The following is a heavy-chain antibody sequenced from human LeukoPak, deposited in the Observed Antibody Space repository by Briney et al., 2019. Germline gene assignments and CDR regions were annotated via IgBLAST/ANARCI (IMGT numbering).Heavy chain of an antibody. Sequence: ASVKVSCKASGGTFSSYAISWVRQAPGQGLEWMGWINTNTGNPTYAQGFTGRFVFSLDTSVSTAYLQISSLKAEDTAVYYCARDPSRCSSTSCYYYYMDVWGKGTTVTVSS. CDR3: ARDPSRCSSTSCYYYYMDV. J-gene: IGHJ6*03. CDR2: INTNTGNP. D-gene: IGHD2-2*01. V-gene: IGHV7-4-1*02. CDR1: GGTFSSYA.